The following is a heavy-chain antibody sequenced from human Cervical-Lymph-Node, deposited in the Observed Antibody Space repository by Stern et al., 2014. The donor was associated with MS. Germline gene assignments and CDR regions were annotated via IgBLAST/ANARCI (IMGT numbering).Heavy chain of an antibody. CDR1: GATFSSYA. D-gene: IGHD1-26*01. V-gene: IGHV1-69*01. CDR2: IIPVFGAP. Sequence: VQLVESGAEVKKPGSSVKVSCKASGATFSSYAISWVRQAPGQGLEWMGGIIPVFGAPKYAQKFHGRVTIAADESTTTAYMELSSLTSEDTAVYYCASGPTLSGNFFGLYWGQGTLITVSS. CDR3: ASGPTLSGNFFGLY. J-gene: IGHJ4*02.